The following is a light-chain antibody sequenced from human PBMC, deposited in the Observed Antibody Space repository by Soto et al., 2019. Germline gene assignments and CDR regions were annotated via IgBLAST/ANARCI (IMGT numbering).Light chain of an antibody. J-gene: IGKJ4*01. CDR3: QQANSFPLT. CDR2: TGS. V-gene: IGKV1-12*01. CDR1: PGISSW. Sequence: DIQMPQSPSSVSASVGDRVSITCRASPGISSWLAWYQQKPGRAPKLLIYTGSSLQSGVPSRFSGTGSGTDFTLTISSLQPEDVATYYCQQANSFPLTCGGGTKVEIK.